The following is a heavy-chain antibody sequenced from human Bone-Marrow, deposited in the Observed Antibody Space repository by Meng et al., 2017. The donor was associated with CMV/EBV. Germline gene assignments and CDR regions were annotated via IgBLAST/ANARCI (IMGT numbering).Heavy chain of an antibody. D-gene: IGHD2-2*02. Sequence: ASVKVSCKASGYNFSSYGISWVRQAPGQGLEWMGWISAYNGNTDYAQKFQGRVTMTRDTSISTAYMELSRLRSDDTAVYYCARARDIVVVPAAILGWGYDYWGQGTLVTVSS. V-gene: IGHV1-18*01. CDR3: ARARDIVVVPAAILGWGYDY. CDR2: ISAYNGNT. J-gene: IGHJ4*02. CDR1: GYNFSSYG.